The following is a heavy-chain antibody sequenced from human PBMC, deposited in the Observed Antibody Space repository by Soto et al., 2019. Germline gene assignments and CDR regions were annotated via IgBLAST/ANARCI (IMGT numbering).Heavy chain of an antibody. D-gene: IGHD6-19*01. J-gene: IGHJ6*02. CDR3: AKDRWDSSGKSGMDV. CDR1: GFTFSSYG. CDR2: ISYDGSNK. V-gene: IGHV3-30*18. Sequence: GSLRLSCAASGFTFSSYGMHWVRQAPGKGLEWVAVISYDGSNKYYADSVKGRFTISRDNSKNTLYLQMNSLRAEDTAVYYCAKDRWDSSGKSGMDVWGQGTTVTVSS.